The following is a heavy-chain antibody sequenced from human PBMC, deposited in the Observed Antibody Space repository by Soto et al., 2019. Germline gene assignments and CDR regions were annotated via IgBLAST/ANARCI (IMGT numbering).Heavy chain of an antibody. J-gene: IGHJ4*02. Sequence: SVKVSCKASGGTFSNHAISWVRQAPGQGPEWMGGIIPLSGTTNYAQRFQGRVTITADESMTTAYMELRSLRYEDTAVYYCARGPDRSGFYLFDYWGQGTLVTVSS. CDR3: ARGPDRSGFYLFDY. D-gene: IGHD3-22*01. V-gene: IGHV1-69*13. CDR1: GGTFSNHA. CDR2: IIPLSGTT.